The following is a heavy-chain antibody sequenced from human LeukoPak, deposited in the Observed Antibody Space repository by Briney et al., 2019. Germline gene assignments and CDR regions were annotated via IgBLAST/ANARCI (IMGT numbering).Heavy chain of an antibody. D-gene: IGHD6-13*01. J-gene: IGHJ4*02. Sequence: GGSLRLSCAGSGFSFSSYGMHWVRQAPGKGLEWMAFIRSDGSNKYYADSVKGRFTISRDNSKNSLYLQMNSLRAEDAAVYYCARDSLYGIAAAGSFDYWGQGTLVTVSS. V-gene: IGHV3-30*02. CDR3: ARDSLYGIAAAGSFDY. CDR1: GFSFSSYG. CDR2: IRSDGSNK.